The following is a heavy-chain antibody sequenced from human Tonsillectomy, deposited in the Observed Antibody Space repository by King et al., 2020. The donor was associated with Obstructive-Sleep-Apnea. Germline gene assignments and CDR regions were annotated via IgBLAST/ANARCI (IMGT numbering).Heavy chain of an antibody. CDR3: ASSYYDSSGYYAADY. CDR1: GYNLNNYW. CDR2: IDPSDSYT. D-gene: IGHD3-22*01. V-gene: IGHV5-10-1*03. Sequence: VQLVESGAEVKKPGESLRISCKGSGYNLNNYWISWVRQMPGQGLEWMGRIDPSDSYTNYSPSFQGHVTISADKSISTVSLHWSSLKASDSAMYFCASSYYDSSGYYAADYWGQGTLVTVSS. J-gene: IGHJ4*02.